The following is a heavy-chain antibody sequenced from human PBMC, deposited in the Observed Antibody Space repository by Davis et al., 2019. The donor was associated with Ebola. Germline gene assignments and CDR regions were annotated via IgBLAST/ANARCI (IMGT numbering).Heavy chain of an antibody. V-gene: IGHV4-4*07. J-gene: IGHJ5*02. CDR1: GGSISSYY. CDR2: IYDTGTT. D-gene: IGHD2-8*01. Sequence: SETLSLTCTVSGGSISSYYWSWIRQSARKGLEWIGRIYDTGTTEYNPSLKSRVTMSLDTSRNKLSLNLTSVTAADTAVYYCARDIVVMGNWFGPWGQGTLVTVSS. CDR3: ARDIVVMGNWFGP.